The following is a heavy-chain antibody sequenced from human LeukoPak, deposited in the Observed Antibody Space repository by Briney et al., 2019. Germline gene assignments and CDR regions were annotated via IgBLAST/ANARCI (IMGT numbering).Heavy chain of an antibody. CDR2: ISTGGSTI. CDR3: GRVSLCSGGSCYYFLDY. V-gene: IGHV3-48*03. CDR1: GFTFSSYE. Sequence: PGGSLRLSCAASGFTFSSYEMNWVRQAPGKGIEWVSYISTGGSTISYADSVKGRFTISRDNAKNSMYLQMNSLRAEDTAVYYCGRVSLCSGGSCYYFLDYWGQGTLVTVSS. D-gene: IGHD2-15*01. J-gene: IGHJ4*02.